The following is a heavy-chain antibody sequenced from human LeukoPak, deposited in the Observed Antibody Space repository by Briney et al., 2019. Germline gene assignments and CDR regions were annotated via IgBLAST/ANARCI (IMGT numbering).Heavy chain of an antibody. CDR1: GGSISSYY. Sequence: SETLSLTCTVSGGSISSYYWSWTRQPPGKGLEWIGYIYYSGSTNYNPSLKSRVTISVDTSKNQFSLKLSSVTAADTAVYYCARAPSSGWYGGFDYWAREPWSPSPQ. J-gene: IGHJ4*02. CDR3: ARAPSSGWYGGFDY. D-gene: IGHD6-19*01. V-gene: IGHV4-59*01. CDR2: IYYSGST.